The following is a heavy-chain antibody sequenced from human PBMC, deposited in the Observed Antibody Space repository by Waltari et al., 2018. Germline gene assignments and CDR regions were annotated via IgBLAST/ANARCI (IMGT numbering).Heavy chain of an antibody. CDR1: GSTFTGYS. CDR3: ARDRYYDFWSGYWGAFDY. V-gene: IGHV1-2*02. D-gene: IGHD3-3*01. CDR2: INPNSGGT. J-gene: IGHJ4*02. Sequence: QVQLVQSGAEVKNPGASVKVSCKASGSTFTGYSMNWVRPAPGHWLEWMGWINPNSGGTNYAQKFQGRVTMTRDTSISTAYMELSRLRSDDTAVYYCARDRYYDFWSGYWGAFDYWGQGTLVTVSS.